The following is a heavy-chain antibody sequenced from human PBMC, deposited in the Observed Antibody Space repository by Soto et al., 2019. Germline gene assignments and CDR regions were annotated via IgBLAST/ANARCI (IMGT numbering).Heavy chain of an antibody. V-gene: IGHV1-69*02. CDR3: ASGTRRKQLVFLNYYYYMDV. CDR1: GGTFSSYT. J-gene: IGHJ6*03. CDR2: IIPILGIA. D-gene: IGHD6-13*01. Sequence: GASVKVSCKASGGTFSSYTMSWVRQAPGQGLEWMGRIIPILGIANYAQKFQGRVTITADKSTSTAYMELSSLRSEDTAVYYCASGTRRKQLVFLNYYYYMDVWGKGTTVTVSS.